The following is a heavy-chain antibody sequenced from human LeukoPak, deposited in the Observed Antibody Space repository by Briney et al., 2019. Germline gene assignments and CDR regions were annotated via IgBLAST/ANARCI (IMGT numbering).Heavy chain of an antibody. D-gene: IGHD1-26*01. V-gene: IGHV4-34*01. J-gene: IGHJ4*02. CDR3: ARGQTIVGATGDF. Sequence: PSETLSLTCAVYGGSFSGYYWSWIRQPPGKGLEWTGEINHSGSTNYNPSLKSRVTVSVDTSKNQFSLKLSSVTAADTAVYYCARGQTIVGATGDFWGQGTLVTVSS. CDR1: GGSFSGYY. CDR2: INHSGST.